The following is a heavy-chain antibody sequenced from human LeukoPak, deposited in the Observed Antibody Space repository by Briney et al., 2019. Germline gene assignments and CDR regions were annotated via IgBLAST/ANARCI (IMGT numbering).Heavy chain of an antibody. V-gene: IGHV4-38-2*02. CDR3: ARGDYDFWSGYWFDP. CDR1: GYSISSGYY. Sequence: SETLSLTCTVSGYSISSGYYWGWIRQPPGKGLEWIGSIYHSGSTYYNPSLKSRVTISVDTSKNQFSLKLSSVTAADTAVYYCARGDYDFWSGYWFDPWGQGTLVTVSS. CDR2: IYHSGST. D-gene: IGHD3-3*01. J-gene: IGHJ5*02.